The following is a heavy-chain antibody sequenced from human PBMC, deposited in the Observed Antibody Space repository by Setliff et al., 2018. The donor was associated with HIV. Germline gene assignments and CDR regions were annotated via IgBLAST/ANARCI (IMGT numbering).Heavy chain of an antibody. CDR2: ISGLGGGTI. V-gene: IGHV3-48*01. J-gene: IGHJ6*03. CDR1: GFTFDSYS. D-gene: IGHD2-15*01. Sequence: QAGGSLRLSCATSGFTFDSYSIIWVRQAPGKGLEWVSYISGLGGGTIYYADSVRGRFTISRDDAEKSVYLRMNSLRAEDTAVYYCARAGVVEGYYYYYYMDVWGKGTTVTVSS. CDR3: ARAGVVEGYYYYYYMDV.